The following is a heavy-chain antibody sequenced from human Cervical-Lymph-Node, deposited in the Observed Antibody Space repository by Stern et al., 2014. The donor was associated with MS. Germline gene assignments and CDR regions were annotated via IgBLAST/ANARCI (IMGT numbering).Heavy chain of an antibody. CDR3: AKAPVVYSAPLDY. CDR1: GFTFSNSG. Sequence: VQLVESGGGVVQPGGSLRLSCAASGFTFSNSGMHWVRQAPGRGLEWVALVSYYGSSRIYAVSVKGRFTSSRATSKNTLYLQMNSLRADDTAVYYCAKAPVVYSAPLDYWGQGTLVTVSS. D-gene: IGHD4-23*01. CDR2: VSYYGSSR. V-gene: IGHV3-30*18. J-gene: IGHJ4*02.